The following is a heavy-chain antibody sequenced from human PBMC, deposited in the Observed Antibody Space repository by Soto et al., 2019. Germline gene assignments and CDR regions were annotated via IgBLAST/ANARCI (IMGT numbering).Heavy chain of an antibody. J-gene: IGHJ4*02. CDR3: PAVRVLRFLKWLTDYSDY. CDR1: GFMFTSSA. V-gene: IGHV1-58*01. CDR2: RVVGRGNT. D-gene: IGHD3-3*01. Sequence: SAKVSCRTSGFMFTSSAVQWVRQARGHRLEWIAWRVVGRGNTHYAQHFQERLTLTRDMPTSSAYMELSSLRSEDTTVYSWPAVRVLRFLKWLTDYSDYWGQGSLVTVSS.